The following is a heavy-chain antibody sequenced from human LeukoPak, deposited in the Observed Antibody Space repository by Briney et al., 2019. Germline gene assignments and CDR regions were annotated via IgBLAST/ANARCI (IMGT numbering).Heavy chain of an antibody. V-gene: IGHV3-21*01. CDR1: GFTFSSYS. CDR2: ISSSSNYI. D-gene: IGHD5-12*01. Sequence: GGSLRLSCAASGFTFSSYSMNWVRQAPGKGLEWVSSISSSSNYIYYADSVKGRFTISRDNAKNSLYLQMNSLRAEDTAVYYCARESSGYDYSYYYYYYYMDVWGKGTTVTISS. J-gene: IGHJ6*03. CDR3: ARESSGYDYSYYYYYYYMDV.